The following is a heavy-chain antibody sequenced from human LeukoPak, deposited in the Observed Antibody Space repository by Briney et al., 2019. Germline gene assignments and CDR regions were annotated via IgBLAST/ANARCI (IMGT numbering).Heavy chain of an antibody. CDR1: GFTFSNAW. J-gene: IGHJ4*02. CDR3: STGLTGYYTNYDY. CDR2: IKSKTDGGIT. Sequence: GGSLRLSCVASGFTFSNAWMSWVRQAPGKGLEWVGRIKSKTDGGITDYAAPVKGRFTISRDDSKNTLYLQMNSLKTEDTAVYYCSTGLTGYYTNYDYWGQGTLVAVSS. V-gene: IGHV3-15*01. D-gene: IGHD3-9*01.